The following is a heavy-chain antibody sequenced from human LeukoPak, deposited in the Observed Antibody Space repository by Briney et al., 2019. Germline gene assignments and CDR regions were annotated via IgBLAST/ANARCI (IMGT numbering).Heavy chain of an antibody. J-gene: IGHJ4*02. Sequence: PSETLSLTCTVSGGSISSYYWSWIRQPAGKGLEWIGRIYTSGSTNYNPSLKSRVTMSVDTSKNQFSLKLSSVTAADTAVYYCARVTNSGSYSLVPRGYFDYWGQGTLVTVSS. CDR3: ARVTNSGSYSLVPRGYFDY. CDR2: IYTSGST. V-gene: IGHV4-4*07. CDR1: GGSISSYY. D-gene: IGHD1-26*01.